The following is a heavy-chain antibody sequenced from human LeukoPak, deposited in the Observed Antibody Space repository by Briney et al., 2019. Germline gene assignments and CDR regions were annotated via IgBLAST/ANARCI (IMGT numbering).Heavy chain of an antibody. V-gene: IGHV3-7*04. CDR3: ARGRLGLDY. D-gene: IGHD5/OR15-5a*01. J-gene: IGHJ4*02. CDR2: IKRDGSEK. Sequence: TGGSLRLSCAASRFTFSSYWMTWVRQAPGKGLEWVANIKRDGSEKYYVDSVKGRFTISRDNAKNSLDLQMNSLRAEDTAVYYCARGRLGLDYWGQGILVTVSS. CDR1: RFTFSSYW.